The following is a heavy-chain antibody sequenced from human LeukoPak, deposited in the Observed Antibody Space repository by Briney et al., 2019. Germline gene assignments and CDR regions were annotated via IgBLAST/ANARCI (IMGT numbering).Heavy chain of an antibody. D-gene: IGHD3-22*01. CDR1: GGSFSGYY. V-gene: IGHV4-34*01. CDR3: ARAQGPSAYYYDSSGYYAFDI. CDR2: INHSGST. Sequence: SETLSLTCAVYGGSFSGYYWSWIRQPPGKGLEWIGEINHSGSTNYNPSLKSRVTISVDTSTNQFSLKLSSVTAADTAVYYCARAQGPSAYYYDSSGYYAFDIWGQGTMVTVSS. J-gene: IGHJ3*02.